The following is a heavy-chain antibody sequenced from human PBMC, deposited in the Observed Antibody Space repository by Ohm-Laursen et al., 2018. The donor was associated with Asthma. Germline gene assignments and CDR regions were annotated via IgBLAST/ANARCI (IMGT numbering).Heavy chain of an antibody. V-gene: IGHV3-30*03. CDR1: GFTFNSFG. Sequence: SLRLSCAASGFTFNSFGMHWVRQAPGKGLEWVSLISYDGSNKYYADSVKGRFTISRDNSRNTLYLQMNSLRAEDTAVFYCARGNYYESSGYDYWGQGTLVTVSS. CDR3: ARGNYYESSGYDY. D-gene: IGHD3-22*01. J-gene: IGHJ4*02. CDR2: ISYDGSNK.